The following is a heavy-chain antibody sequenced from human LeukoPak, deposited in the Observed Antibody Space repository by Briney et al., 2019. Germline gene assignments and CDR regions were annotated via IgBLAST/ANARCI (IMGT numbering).Heavy chain of an antibody. Sequence: SETLSLTCTVSGGSISSYYWSWIRQPPGKGLKWIGCIYYSGSTNYNPSLKSRVTISVDTSKNQFSLKLSSVTAADTAVYYCARGYYDLFFDYWGQGTLVTVSS. CDR1: GGSISSYY. V-gene: IGHV4-59*08. CDR2: IYYSGST. J-gene: IGHJ4*02. D-gene: IGHD3-3*01. CDR3: ARGYYDLFFDY.